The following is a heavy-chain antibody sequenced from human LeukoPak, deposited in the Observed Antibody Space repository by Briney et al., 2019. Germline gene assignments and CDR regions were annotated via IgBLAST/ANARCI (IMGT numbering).Heavy chain of an antibody. CDR2: IKPDGSES. V-gene: IGHV3-7*05. Sequence: GGSLRLSCAASGFTFSSYWMSWVRQPPGKGLEWVANIKPDGSESYSVDSVKGRFTISRDNAKNSLYLQVTSLRVEDTAVYYCARGKYYDSSGYFDYWGQGTLVTVSS. CDR3: ARGKYYDSSGYFDY. D-gene: IGHD3-22*01. CDR1: GFTFSSYW. J-gene: IGHJ4*02.